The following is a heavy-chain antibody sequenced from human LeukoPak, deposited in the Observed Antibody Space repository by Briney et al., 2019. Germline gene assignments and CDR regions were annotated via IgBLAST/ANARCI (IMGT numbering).Heavy chain of an antibody. Sequence: PGGSLRLSCAGSGFTFSNYGMYWVRQAPGKGPEWVAVISYDGTNKYYADSVKGRFTISRDNSKNTVYLQMNSLRAEDTAVYYCARGSIVGPRGVGDHWGQGTLVTVSS. CDR3: ARGSIVGPRGVGDH. J-gene: IGHJ1*01. V-gene: IGHV3-30*03. CDR1: GFTFSNYG. CDR2: ISYDGTNK. D-gene: IGHD1-26*01.